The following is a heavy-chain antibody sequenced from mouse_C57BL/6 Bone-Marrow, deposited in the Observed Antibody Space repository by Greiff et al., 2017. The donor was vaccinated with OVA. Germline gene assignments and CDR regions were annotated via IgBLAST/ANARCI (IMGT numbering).Heavy chain of an antibody. CDR3: ARDEIGNYDY. Sequence: QVQLQQSGAELARPGASVKLSCKASGYTFTSSGISWVKQRTGQGLEWIGEIYPRSGNTYYNEKFKGKATLTADKSSSTAYMELRSLTSEDSAVYFCARDEIGNYDYWGQGTTLTVSS. CDR1: GYTFTSSG. J-gene: IGHJ2*01. V-gene: IGHV1-81*01. CDR2: IYPRSGNT. D-gene: IGHD2-1*01.